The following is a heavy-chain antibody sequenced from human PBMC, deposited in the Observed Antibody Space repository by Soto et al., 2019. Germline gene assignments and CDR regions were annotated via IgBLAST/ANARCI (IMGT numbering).Heavy chain of an antibody. V-gene: IGHV4-31*03. CDR1: GGSIRSGGYY. CDR3: ARGVGNDYSDYDVDY. CDR2: VYYSGST. Sequence: QVQLQESGPGLVKPSQTLSLTCTVSGGSIRSGGYYWSWIRQPPGKGLEWIGYVYYSGSTYFNPSLKRRVNSSVDSSKNQFSLKLSSVTAADTAVYSVARGVGNDYSDYDVDYWGQGTLVTVSS. J-gene: IGHJ4*02. D-gene: IGHD4-17*01.